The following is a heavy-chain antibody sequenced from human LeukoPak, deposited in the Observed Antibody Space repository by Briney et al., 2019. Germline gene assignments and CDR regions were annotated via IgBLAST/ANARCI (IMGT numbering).Heavy chain of an antibody. J-gene: IGHJ4*02. D-gene: IGHD2-2*01. CDR1: GYTFTSYY. CDR2: INPSGGST. Sequence: ASVKVSCKASGYTFTSYYMHWVRQAPGQGLEWMGIINPSGGSTSYAQKFQGRVTMTRDTSTSTVYMELSSLRSEDTAVYYCARESTVPELGYCSSTSCYAAGLFDYWGQGTLVTVSS. V-gene: IGHV1-46*01. CDR3: ARESTVPELGYCSSTSCYAAGLFDY.